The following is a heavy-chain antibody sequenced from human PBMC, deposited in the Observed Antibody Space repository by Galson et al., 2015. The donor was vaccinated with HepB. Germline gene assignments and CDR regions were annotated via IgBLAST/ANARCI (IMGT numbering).Heavy chain of an antibody. V-gene: IGHV3-23*01. D-gene: IGHD5-18*01. J-gene: IGHJ4*02. CDR1: GFTFSSYA. Sequence: SLRLSCAASGFTFSSYAMSWVRQAPGKGLEWVSTITGSGDTTFYADSVKGRFTISRDNYKNTLYLQMNSLRAEDTAVYYCAKEDGYSYGYNDYWGQGTLVTVSS. CDR2: ITGSGDTT. CDR3: AKEDGYSYGYNDY.